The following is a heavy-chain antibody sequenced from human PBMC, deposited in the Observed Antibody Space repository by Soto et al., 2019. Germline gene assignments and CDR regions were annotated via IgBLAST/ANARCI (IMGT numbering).Heavy chain of an antibody. J-gene: IGHJ4*02. D-gene: IGHD2-2*01. CDR2: SYRTGNP. CDR1: GDSMTSGDYS. CDR3: ARGDYQYSIDY. Sequence: QLQLQESGSRLVKSSQTLSLTCTVSGDSMTSGDYSWSWIRQPPGKGLEWLGYSYRTGNPHYSPSLKSRVSISQDRAKNQFSLELTSVTAADTAVYYCARGDYQYSIDYWGQGTLVTVSS. V-gene: IGHV4-30-2*01.